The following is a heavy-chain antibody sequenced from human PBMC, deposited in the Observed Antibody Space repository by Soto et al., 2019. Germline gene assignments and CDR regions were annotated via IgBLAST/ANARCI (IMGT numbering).Heavy chain of an antibody. CDR1: GGTFSSYA. CDR3: ARDDPPVDY. CDR2: ISAYNGTT. Sequence: ASVKVSCKASGGTFSSYAISWVRQAPGQGLEWMGGISAYNGTTNYAQKFQGRVTMTADTSTSTAYMELRSLRSDDTAVYYCARDDPPVDYWGQGTLVTVSS. D-gene: IGHD4-17*01. J-gene: IGHJ4*02. V-gene: IGHV1-18*01.